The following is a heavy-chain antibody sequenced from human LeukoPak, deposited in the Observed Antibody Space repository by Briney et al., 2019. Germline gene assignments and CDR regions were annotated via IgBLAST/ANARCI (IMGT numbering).Heavy chain of an antibody. CDR1: GYTFTSYF. J-gene: IGHJ3*02. V-gene: IGHV1-46*01. CDR2: INPSGGST. Sequence: ASVKVSCKAFGYTFTSYFMHWVRQAPGQGLEWMGVINPSGGSTTYAQKFQGRVTMTRDTSTSTVYMEVSSLRSEDTAMYFCARDCSGGDCYLDVFDIWGQGTMVTVSS. CDR3: ARDCSGGDCYLDVFDI. D-gene: IGHD2-21*02.